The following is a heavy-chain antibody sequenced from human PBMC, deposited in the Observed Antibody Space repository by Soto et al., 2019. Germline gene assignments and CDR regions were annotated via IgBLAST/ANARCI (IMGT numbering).Heavy chain of an antibody. CDR1: GTSFGTYY. CDR2: IFYSGHL. CDR3: ERGGGGSCFDY. V-gene: IGHV4-59*01. J-gene: IGHJ4*02. Sequence: SETLSLTCAVSGTSFGTYYWSWIRQPPGKGLEWIGYIFYSGHLKYNPSLKSRLTISVDPPKNQISLRPTSVTAADTAVYLCERGGGGSCFDYWGRGAPAPVSS. D-gene: IGHD3-16*01.